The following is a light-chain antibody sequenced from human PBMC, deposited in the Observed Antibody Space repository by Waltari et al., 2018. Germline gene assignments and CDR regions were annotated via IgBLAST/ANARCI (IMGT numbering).Light chain of an antibody. J-gene: IGLJ1*01. Sequence: QSALTQPPSTSGTPGQRVTISCSGSTSNIGVNTVNWYQVPPGTAPKLLIYGNDQRPSGVPDRFSASKSGSSASLAISGLQSEDEADYYCAAWDDRLFGPVFGTGTEVTVL. CDR1: TSNIGVNT. CDR2: GND. CDR3: AAWDDRLFGPV. V-gene: IGLV1-44*01.